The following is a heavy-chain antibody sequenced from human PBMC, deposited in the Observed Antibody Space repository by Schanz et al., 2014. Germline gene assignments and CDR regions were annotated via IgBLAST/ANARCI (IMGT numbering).Heavy chain of an antibody. CDR3: AKSQGSSFDS. CDR2: FNDGGVNK. J-gene: IGHJ4*03. V-gene: IGHV3-23*01. D-gene: IGHD6-13*01. Sequence: EVHLLESGGGLVEPGGSLRLSCATSGFSLDIFAVSWVRQAPGKGLEWVSSFNDGGVNKYYADSVKGRFTISSDNSKSTQYLRMSSLRAEDTAVDYCAKSQGSSFDSWGQGTMVTVSS. CDR1: GFSLDIFA.